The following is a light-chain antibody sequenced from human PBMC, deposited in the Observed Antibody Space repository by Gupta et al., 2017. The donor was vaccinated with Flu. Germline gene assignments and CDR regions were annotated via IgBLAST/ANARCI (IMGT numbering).Light chain of an antibody. J-gene: IGLJ3*02. CDR3: GTWDSSLSAAV. CDR1: SSNIGDKY. CDR2: EDN. Sequence: QSVLPQPPSVSAAPGQKVTISCSGSSSNIGDKYLSWYKKVPGTAPQLLIYEDNRRPSGIPDRFSGSKSGTSTTLGITGVQTGDEAEYYCGTWDSSLSAAVFGGGTKLTVL. V-gene: IGLV1-51*02.